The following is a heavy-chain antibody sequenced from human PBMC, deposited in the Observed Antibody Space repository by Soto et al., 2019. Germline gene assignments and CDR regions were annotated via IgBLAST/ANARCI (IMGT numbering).Heavy chain of an antibody. J-gene: IGHJ3*02. Sequence: GGSLRLSCAASGFTFSSYAMHWVRQAPGKGLEWVAVISYDGSNKYYADSVKGRFTISRDNSKNTLYLQMNSLRAEDTAVYYCARERSVVVKRHDAFDIWGQGTMVTVSS. D-gene: IGHD3-22*01. CDR3: ARERSVVVKRHDAFDI. CDR1: GFTFSSYA. CDR2: ISYDGSNK. V-gene: IGHV3-30-3*01.